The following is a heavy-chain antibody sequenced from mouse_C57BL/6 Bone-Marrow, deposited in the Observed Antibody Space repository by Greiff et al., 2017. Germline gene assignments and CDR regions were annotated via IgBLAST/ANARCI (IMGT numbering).Heavy chain of an antibody. J-gene: IGHJ2*01. CDR2: ISPSDSET. CDR3: ARENYGSGVDY. D-gene: IGHD1-1*01. CDR1: GYTFTRYW. V-gene: IGHV1-61*01. Sequence: VQLQQPGAELVRPGSSVKLSCKASGYTFTRYWMDWVKQRPGQGLEWIGNISPSDSETHYNLKFKDKATLTVDKSSRTAYMQLSSLPSEGSAVYECARENYGSGVDYWGQGTTLTVTS.